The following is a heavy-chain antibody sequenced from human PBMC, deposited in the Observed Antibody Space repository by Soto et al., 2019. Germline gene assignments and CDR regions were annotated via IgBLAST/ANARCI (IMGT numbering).Heavy chain of an antibody. CDR3: ARDLMDTAMAPYYFDY. J-gene: IGHJ4*02. CDR2: ISSSSSYI. Sequence: PGGSLRLSCAASGFTFGSYSMNWVRQAPGKGLEWVSSISSSSSYIYYADSVKGRFTISRDNAKNSLYLQMNSLRAEDTAVYYCARDLMDTAMAPYYFDYWGQGTLVTVSS. V-gene: IGHV3-21*01. CDR1: GFTFGSYS. D-gene: IGHD5-18*01.